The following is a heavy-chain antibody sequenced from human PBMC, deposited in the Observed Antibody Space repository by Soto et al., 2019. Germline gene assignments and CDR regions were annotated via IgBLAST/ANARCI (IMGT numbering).Heavy chain of an antibody. D-gene: IGHD3-10*01. CDR1: GFTFSIYS. CDR2: ISSSTTTI. CDR3: ARAGDRPGGGSDY. J-gene: IGHJ4*02. Sequence: EVQLVESGGALVQPGGSLRLSCAASGFTFSIYSMNWVRQAPGKGLEWFSYISSSTTTIYYADSVRGRFTISRDSAKLYLQMNSLRAEDTAVYYCARAGDRPGGGSDYWGQGTLVTVSS. V-gene: IGHV3-48*01.